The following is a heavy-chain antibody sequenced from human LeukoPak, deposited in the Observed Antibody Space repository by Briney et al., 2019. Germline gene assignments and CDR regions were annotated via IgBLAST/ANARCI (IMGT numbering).Heavy chain of an antibody. Sequence: SVKVSCKASGGTFSSYAISWVRQAPGQGLEWMGGIIPIFGTANYAQKFQGRVTITADESTSTAYMELSSLRSEDTAVYYCASPKHYGDLLRFDYWGQGTLVTVSS. V-gene: IGHV1-69*01. CDR1: GGTFSSYA. CDR3: ASPKHYGDLLRFDY. CDR2: IIPIFGTA. J-gene: IGHJ4*02. D-gene: IGHD4-17*01.